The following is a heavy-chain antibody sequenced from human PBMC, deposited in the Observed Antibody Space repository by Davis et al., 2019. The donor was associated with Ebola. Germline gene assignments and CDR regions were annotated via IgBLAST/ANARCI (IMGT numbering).Heavy chain of an antibody. Sequence: MPSETLSLTCTVSGGSISSSSYYWGWIRQPPGKGLEWIGSIYYSGSTYYNPSLKSRVTISVDTSKNQFSLKLSSVTAADTAVYYCARGTGDYYYYYYGMDVWGQGTTVTVSS. CDR2: IYYSGST. J-gene: IGHJ6*02. CDR1: GGSISSSSYY. CDR3: ARGTGDYYYYYYGMDV. D-gene: IGHD4-17*01. V-gene: IGHV4-39*01.